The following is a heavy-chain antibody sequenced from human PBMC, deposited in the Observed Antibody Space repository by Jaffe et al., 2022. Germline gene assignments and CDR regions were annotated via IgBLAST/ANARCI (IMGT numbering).Heavy chain of an antibody. D-gene: IGHD6-19*01. CDR1: GASVSSRNFF. Sequence: QVQLKESGPGLVKPSETLSLTCSVSGASVSSRNFFWTWVRQPAGEPLEWIGRIYNLGDTDYNPSLKSRVSMSIDTSNNQFSLRLTSVTASDTAVYYCSGVVSVAGIGTYDYWGQGTVVTVSS. J-gene: IGHJ4*02. V-gene: IGHV4-61*02. CDR2: IYNLGDT. CDR3: SGVVSVAGIGTYDY.